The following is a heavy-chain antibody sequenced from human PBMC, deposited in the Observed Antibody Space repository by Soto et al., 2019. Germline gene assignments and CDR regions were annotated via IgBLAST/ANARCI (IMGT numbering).Heavy chain of an antibody. CDR1: GGSISSGGYY. CDR2: MYYSGST. CDR3: ARDFTGSSGPTLGMDV. J-gene: IGHJ6*02. V-gene: IGHV4-31*03. Sequence: QVQLQESGPGLVKPSQTLSLTCTVSGGSISSGGYYWSWIRQHPGKGLEWIGYMYYSGSTYYNPSLNSRVTIAVDTSKNQFSLKLSSATAADTAVYSCARDFTGSSGPTLGMDVWGQGTTVTVSS. D-gene: IGHD6-19*01.